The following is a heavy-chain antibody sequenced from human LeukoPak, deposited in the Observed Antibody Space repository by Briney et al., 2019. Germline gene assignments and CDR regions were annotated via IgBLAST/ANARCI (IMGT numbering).Heavy chain of an antibody. V-gene: IGHV1-24*01. CDR3: AQQKAGYSGSPSWFDP. J-gene: IGHJ5*02. Sequence: ASVKVSCKVSGYSLIDLSLQSVRQAPGQGLEWMGGFNPEHTETIYSQKFQGRVTLTEDTSTDTAYMELSSLRSEDTAMYFCAQQKAGYSGSPSWFDPWGQGTLVTVSS. CDR1: GYSLIDLS. D-gene: IGHD5-12*01. CDR2: FNPEHTET.